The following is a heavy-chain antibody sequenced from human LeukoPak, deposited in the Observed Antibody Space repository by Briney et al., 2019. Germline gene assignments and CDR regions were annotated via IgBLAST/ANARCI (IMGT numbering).Heavy chain of an antibody. CDR3: AKDLSPWGDYGGDEFDY. Sequence: GGSLRLSCAAPGFTFSSYGMHWVRQAPGKGLEWVAVISYDGSNKYYADSVKGRFTISRDNSKNTLYLQMNSLRAEDTAVYYCAKDLSPWGDYGGDEFDYWGQGTLVTVSS. CDR1: GFTFSSYG. D-gene: IGHD4-17*01. V-gene: IGHV3-30*18. CDR2: ISYDGSNK. J-gene: IGHJ4*02.